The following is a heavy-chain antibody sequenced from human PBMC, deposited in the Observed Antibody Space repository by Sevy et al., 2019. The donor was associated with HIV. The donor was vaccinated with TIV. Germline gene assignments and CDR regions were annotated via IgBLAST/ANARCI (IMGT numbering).Heavy chain of an antibody. CDR3: ARERTYLFDY. CDR1: GFTFGSYG. J-gene: IGHJ4*02. V-gene: IGHV3-33*01. Sequence: GGSLRLSCVASGFTFGSYGMLWVRQAPGKGLEWVADIWFDGSNIHYADSVGGRFTISRDNSKNTLSLQMTGLRAEDTGVYYCARERTYLFDYCGQGTLVTVS. CDR2: IWFDGSNI.